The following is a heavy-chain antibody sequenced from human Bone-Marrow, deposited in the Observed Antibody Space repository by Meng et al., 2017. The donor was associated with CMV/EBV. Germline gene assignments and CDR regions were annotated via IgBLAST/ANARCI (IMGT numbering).Heavy chain of an antibody. V-gene: IGHV1-2*02. CDR3: ARDRSSYCSSTSCRGGTGVDY. Sequence: ASVKVSCKASGYTFTGYYMHWVRQAPGQGLEWMGWINPNSGGTNYAQKFQGRVTMTRDTSISTAYMELSRLRSDDTAVYYCARDRSSYCSSTSCRGGTGVDYWGQGTLVTVSS. CDR2: INPNSGGT. J-gene: IGHJ4*02. D-gene: IGHD2-2*01. CDR1: GYTFTGYY.